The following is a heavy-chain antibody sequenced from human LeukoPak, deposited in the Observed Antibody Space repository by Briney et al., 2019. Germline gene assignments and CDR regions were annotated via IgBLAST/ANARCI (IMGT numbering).Heavy chain of an antibody. D-gene: IGHD3-16*01. CDR1: GFTFGNYA. CDR2: ISGSGART. Sequence: GGSLRLSCAASGFTFGNYAMNWVRQAPGKGLEWVSSISGSGARTFYADSVKGRFTISRDNSKNTLSLRMDSLRAEDTAVYFCAKCSFGGNLTTPGLYYFDSWGQGTLVTVSS. CDR3: AKCSFGGNLTTPGLYYFDS. J-gene: IGHJ4*02. V-gene: IGHV3-23*01.